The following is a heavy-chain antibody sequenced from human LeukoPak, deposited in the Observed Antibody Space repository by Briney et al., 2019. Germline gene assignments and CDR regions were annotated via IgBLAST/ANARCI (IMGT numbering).Heavy chain of an antibody. D-gene: IGHD3-22*01. CDR3: AKHYYDSSGYYPDHFDY. J-gene: IGHJ4*02. Sequence: PGGSLRLSCAASGFTFSSYSMNWVRQAPGKGLEWVSVIYSGGSTYYADSVKGRFTISRDNSKNMLYLQMNSLRAEDTAVYYCAKHYYDSSGYYPDHFDYWGQGTPVTVSS. V-gene: IGHV3-66*04. CDR1: GFTFSSYS. CDR2: IYSGGST.